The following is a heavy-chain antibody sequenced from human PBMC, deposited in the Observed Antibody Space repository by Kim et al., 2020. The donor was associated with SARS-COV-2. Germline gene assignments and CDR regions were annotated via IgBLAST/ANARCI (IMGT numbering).Heavy chain of an antibody. CDR2: IYHSGST. D-gene: IGHD2-15*01. J-gene: IGHJ4*02. Sequence: SETLSLTCAVSGGSISSSNWWSWVRQPPGKGLEWIGEIYHSGSTNYNPSLKSRVTISVDKSKNQFSLKLSSVTAADTAVYYCARDSCSGGSCYHGDYWGQGTLVTVSS. CDR3: ARDSCSGGSCYHGDY. V-gene: IGHV4-4*02. CDR1: GGSISSSNW.